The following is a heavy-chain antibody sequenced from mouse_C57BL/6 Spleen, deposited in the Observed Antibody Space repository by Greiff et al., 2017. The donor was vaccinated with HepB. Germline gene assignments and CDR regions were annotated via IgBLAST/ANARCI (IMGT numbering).Heavy chain of an antibody. CDR1: GYTFTSYW. CDR3: ARTTGDYWYFDV. Sequence: VQLQQPGAELVRPGSSVKLSCKASGYTFTSYWMHWVKQRPIQGLEWIGNIDPSDSETHYNQKFKDKATLTEDKSSSTAYMQLSSLTSEDSAVYYCARTTGDYWYFDVWGTGTTVTVSS. CDR2: IDPSDSET. D-gene: IGHD4-1*01. J-gene: IGHJ1*03. V-gene: IGHV1-52*01.